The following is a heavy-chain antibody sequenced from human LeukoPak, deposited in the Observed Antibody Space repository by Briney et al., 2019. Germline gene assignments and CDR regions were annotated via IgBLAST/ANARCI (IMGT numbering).Heavy chain of an antibody. D-gene: IGHD1-26*01. J-gene: IGHJ4*02. V-gene: IGHV3-53*05. CDR1: GFTVSSNY. CDR2: IYSGGST. Sequence: PGGSLRLSCAASGFTVSSNYMSWVRQAPGKGLEWVSVIYSGGSTYYADSVKGRFTISRDNSKNTLYLQMNSLRAEDTAVYYCAKAFKPGVVGAIDYWGQGTLVTVSS. CDR3: AKAFKPGVVGAIDY.